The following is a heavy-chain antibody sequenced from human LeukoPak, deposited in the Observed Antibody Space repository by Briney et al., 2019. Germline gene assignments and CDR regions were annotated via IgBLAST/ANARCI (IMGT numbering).Heavy chain of an antibody. CDR2: INPNSGDT. V-gene: IGHV1-2*02. CDR3: AKNPYEYYFDY. CDR1: GYTFTGYY. Sequence: ASVKVSCKASGYTFTGYYKHWVRQAPGQGLEWMGWINPNSGDTNYAQKFQGRVTMTRDTSIRTAYSELSGLRSDDTAVYYCAKNPYEYYFDYWGQGTLVTVSS. J-gene: IGHJ4*02. D-gene: IGHD5-12*01.